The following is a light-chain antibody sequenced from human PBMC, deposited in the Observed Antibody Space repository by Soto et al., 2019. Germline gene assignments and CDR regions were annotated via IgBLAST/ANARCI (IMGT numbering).Light chain of an antibody. Sequence: DIQMTQSPSSVSASVGDDVTITCRASQTISRWLAWYQQKPGRAPKLLIYDASTLESGVPSRFSGSGSETEFTLTISSLQSEDFGVYYCHQYNNLWTFCQGTKVDIK. CDR2: DAS. CDR1: QTISRW. J-gene: IGKJ1*01. CDR3: HQYNNLWT. V-gene: IGKV1-5*01.